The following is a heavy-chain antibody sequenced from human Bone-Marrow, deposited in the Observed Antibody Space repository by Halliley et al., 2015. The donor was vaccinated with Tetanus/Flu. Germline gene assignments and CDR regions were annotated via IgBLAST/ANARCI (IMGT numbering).Heavy chain of an antibody. J-gene: IGHJ6*02. CDR2: IYHSGIT. CDR1: DGSIRRDGYY. CDR3: ARAVVRHRYNSGMNV. V-gene: IGHV4-31*03. Sequence: TLSLTCNVSDGSIRRDGYYWTWIRHHPGRGLEWIGHIYHSGITFSNPSLKSRSTISVDTSKNQLSLKLNSVTAADKAVYYSARAVVRHRYNSGMNVWGQGFTVTVSS. D-gene: IGHD1-1*01.